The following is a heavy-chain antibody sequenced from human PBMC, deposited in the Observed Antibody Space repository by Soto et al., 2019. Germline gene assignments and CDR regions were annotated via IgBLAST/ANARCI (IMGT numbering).Heavy chain of an antibody. CDR2: IIPIFGTA. D-gene: IGHD3-22*01. CDR3: ARDRGPSSGYYPHWSAP. V-gene: IGHV1-69*12. CDR1: GGTFSSYA. Sequence: QVQLVQSGAEVKKPGSSVKVSCKASGGTFSSYAISWVRQAPGQGLEWMGEIIPIFGTANYAQKFQGRVTVTADQSRSTAYVGLSSQRSEDTAVYYCARDRGPSSGYYPHWSAPGGQGTLVTVSP. J-gene: IGHJ5*02.